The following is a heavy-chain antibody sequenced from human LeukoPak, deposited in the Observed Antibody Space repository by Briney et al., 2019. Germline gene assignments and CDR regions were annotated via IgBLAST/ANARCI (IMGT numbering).Heavy chain of an antibody. V-gene: IGHV3-23*01. J-gene: IGHJ4*02. Sequence: GGSLRLSCAASGFTFSSYAMSWVRQAPGKGLELVSFISGSGGSTYYADSVKGRFTISRDNSKNTLYLQMNSMRAEDTAVYYCAKSSGGDGYSYYFDYWGQRTLVTVSS. CDR3: AKSSGGDGYSYYFDY. CDR1: GFTFSSYA. D-gene: IGHD5-24*01. CDR2: ISGSGGST.